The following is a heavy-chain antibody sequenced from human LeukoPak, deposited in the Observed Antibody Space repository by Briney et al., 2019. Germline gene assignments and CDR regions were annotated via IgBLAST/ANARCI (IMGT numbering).Heavy chain of an antibody. J-gene: IGHJ3*02. CDR2: INTDGSSA. CDR1: GFTFTTYW. D-gene: IGHD2-21*01. CDR3: ARGDYAFDI. Sequence: PGGSLRLSCAASGFTFTTYWMHWVRQAPGKGLVWVSRINTDGSSASYADSMKGRFTISRDTAKNTLYLQMNSLRAEDTAVYYCARGDYAFDIWGQGTMVTVSS. V-gene: IGHV3-74*01.